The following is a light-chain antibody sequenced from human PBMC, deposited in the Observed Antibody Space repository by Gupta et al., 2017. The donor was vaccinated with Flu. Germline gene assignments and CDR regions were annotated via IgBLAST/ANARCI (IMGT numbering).Light chain of an antibody. CDR3: QQYNNWPRT. Sequence: EIVMTQSPATLSVSPGERATLSCRASQSVSSNLAWYQQKPGQVPRLLIYGASTRATGIPASFSGSGSGTEFTLTISSLQSEDFAVYYCQQYNNWPRTFGQGTKVEIK. CDR1: QSVSSN. J-gene: IGKJ1*01. CDR2: GAS. V-gene: IGKV3-15*01.